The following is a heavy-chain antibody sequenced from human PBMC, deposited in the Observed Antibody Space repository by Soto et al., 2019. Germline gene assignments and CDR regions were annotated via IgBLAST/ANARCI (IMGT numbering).Heavy chain of an antibody. Sequence: GASVKVSCKASGYTFTGYYMHWVRQAPGQGLEWMGWINPNSGGTNYAQKFQGWVTMTRDTSISTAYMELSRLRSDDTAVYYCARDLLGYCTNGVCPGGPYYYYGMDFWGPGTTVTVSS. V-gene: IGHV1-2*04. J-gene: IGHJ6*02. D-gene: IGHD2-8*01. CDR1: GYTFTGYY. CDR2: INPNSGGT. CDR3: ARDLLGYCTNGVCPGGPYYYYGMDF.